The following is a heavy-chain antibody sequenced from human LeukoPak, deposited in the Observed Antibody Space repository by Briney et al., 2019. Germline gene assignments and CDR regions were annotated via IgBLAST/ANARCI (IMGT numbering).Heavy chain of an antibody. CDR1: GFTFSDYG. J-gene: IGHJ4*02. CDR3: VKDMKIKAAGYYFDY. CDR2: IANDGRDK. D-gene: IGHD6-13*01. V-gene: IGHV3-30*18. Sequence: GGSLRLSCAASGFTFSDYGMHWVRQAPGKGLEWVAVIANDGRDKKYADSVRGRFTISRDNSKNAVYLQMNSLRAEDTAVFYCVKDMKIKAAGYYFDYWGQGTLVTVSS.